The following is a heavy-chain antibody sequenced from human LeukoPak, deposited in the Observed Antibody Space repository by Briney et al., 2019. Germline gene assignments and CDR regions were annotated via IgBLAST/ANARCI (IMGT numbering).Heavy chain of an antibody. V-gene: IGHV1-18*01. CDR1: GYTFTSYG. J-gene: IGHJ6*03. Sequence: ASVKVSCKASGYTFTSYGISWVRQAPGQGLEWMGWISAYNGNTNYAQKLQGRVTMTTDTPTSTAYMELRSLRSDDTAVYYCARVPIVVVPAANHVHYYYYMDVWGKGTTVTVSS. CDR3: ARVPIVVVPAANHVHYYYYMDV. D-gene: IGHD2-2*01. CDR2: ISAYNGNT.